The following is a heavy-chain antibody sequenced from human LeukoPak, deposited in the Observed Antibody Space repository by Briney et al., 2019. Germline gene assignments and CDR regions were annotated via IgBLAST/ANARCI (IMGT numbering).Heavy chain of an antibody. J-gene: IGHJ4*02. CDR3: ARGSNSDSSSWYLEGY. V-gene: IGHV1-8*01. Sequence: ASVKVSCKASGYTFTGYDINWVRQATGQGLEWMGWMNPNSGNTGYAQKFQGRVTMTRNTSISTAYMELSSLRSEDTAVYYCARGSNSDSSSWYLEGYWGQGTLVTVSS. CDR1: GYTFTGYD. CDR2: MNPNSGNT. D-gene: IGHD6-13*01.